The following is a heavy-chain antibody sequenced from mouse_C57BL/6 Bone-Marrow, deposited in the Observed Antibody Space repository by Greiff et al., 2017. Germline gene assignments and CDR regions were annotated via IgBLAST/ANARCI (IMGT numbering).Heavy chain of an antibody. D-gene: IGHD3-2*02. CDR1: GYTFTSYW. CDR2: IDPSDSYT. CDR3: ARQLRLRGFAY. Sequence: QVQLQQPGAELVKPGASVKLSCKASGYTFTSYWMQWVTQRPGQGLEWIGEIDPSDSYTNYNQKFKGKATLTVDTSSSTAYMQLSSLTSEDSAVYYCARQLRLRGFAYWGQGTLVTVSA. J-gene: IGHJ3*01. V-gene: IGHV1-50*01.